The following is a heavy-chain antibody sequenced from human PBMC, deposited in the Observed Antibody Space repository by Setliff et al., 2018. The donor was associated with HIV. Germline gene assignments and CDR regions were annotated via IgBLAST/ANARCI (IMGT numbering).Heavy chain of an antibody. Sequence: ASVKVSCKASGYTFTSYGISWVRQAPGHGLEWMGWINPNNGGTNYAQKFQGRVTMTRDTSISTAYMELSRLRSDDTAVYYCAREAFCSSTSCHFQGGDHWGQGTLVTVSS. J-gene: IGHJ4*02. CDR1: GYTFTSYG. CDR2: INPNNGGT. V-gene: IGHV1-2*02. CDR3: AREAFCSSTSCHFQGGDH. D-gene: IGHD2-2*01.